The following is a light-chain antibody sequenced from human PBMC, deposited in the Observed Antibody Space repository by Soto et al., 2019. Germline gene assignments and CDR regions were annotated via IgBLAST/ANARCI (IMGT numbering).Light chain of an antibody. CDR3: QQRTNWPG. CDR2: DAS. V-gene: IGKV3D-11*01. Sequence: EIVLTQSPASLFLSPGERATLSCRASQGISTYLAWYQQKPGQAPRLLIYDASNRATGIPARFSGGGSGTDFTLTISSLEPEDFAVYYCQQRTNWPGFGPGTKVDIK. CDR1: QGISTY. J-gene: IGKJ3*01.